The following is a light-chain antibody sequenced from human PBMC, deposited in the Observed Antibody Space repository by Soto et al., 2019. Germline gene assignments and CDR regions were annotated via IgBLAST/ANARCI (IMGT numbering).Light chain of an antibody. CDR2: GAS. J-gene: IGKJ1*01. V-gene: IGKV3-20*01. CDR3: QQYGSSPQT. Sequence: IVLTQSPCTLSLSPGERATLSCRASQSVSSSYLAWYQQKPGQAPRLLIYGASSRATGIPDRFSGSGSGTDFTLTISRLEPEDFAVYYCQQYGSSPQTFGQGTRWIS. CDR1: QSVSSSY.